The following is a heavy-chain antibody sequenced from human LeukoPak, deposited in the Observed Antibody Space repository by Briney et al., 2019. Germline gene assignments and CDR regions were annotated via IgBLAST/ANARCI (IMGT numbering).Heavy chain of an antibody. D-gene: IGHD6-19*01. CDR1: GYTFTGYY. V-gene: IGHV1-2*02. J-gene: IGHJ5*02. CDR3: AREYSSGPYNWFDP. Sequence: ASVKVSCKASGYTFTGYYMHWVRQAPGQGLEWMGWINPNSGGTNYAQKFQGRVTMTRDTSISTAYMELSRLTSDDTAVYYCAREYSSGPYNWFDPWGQGALVTVSS. CDR2: INPNSGGT.